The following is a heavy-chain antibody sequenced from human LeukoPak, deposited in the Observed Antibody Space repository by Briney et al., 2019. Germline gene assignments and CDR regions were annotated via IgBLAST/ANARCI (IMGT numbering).Heavy chain of an antibody. D-gene: IGHD5-24*01. CDR3: ARVDGYQLVFDY. J-gene: IGHJ4*02. CDR1: GGSISSGDYY. CDR2: IYYSGST. V-gene: IGHV4-30-4*08. Sequence: SQTLSLTCTVSGGSISSGDYYWSWIRQPPGKGLEWIGYIYYSGSTYYNPSLKSRVTISVDTSKNQFSLKLSSVTAADTAVYYCARVDGYQLVFDYWGQGTLVTVSS.